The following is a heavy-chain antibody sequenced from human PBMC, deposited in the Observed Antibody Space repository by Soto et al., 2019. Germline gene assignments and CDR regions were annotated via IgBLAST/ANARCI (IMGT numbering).Heavy chain of an antibody. V-gene: IGHV1-69*13. J-gene: IGHJ5*02. CDR3: ARLSSRSSSPGGWFDP. D-gene: IGHD6-13*01. Sequence: GASVKVSCKASGGTFSSYAISWVRQAPGQGLEWMGGIIPIFGTANYAQKFQGRVTITADEPTSTAYMELSSLRSEDTAVYYCARLSSRSSSPGGWFDPWGQGTLVTVSS. CDR2: IIPIFGTA. CDR1: GGTFSSYA.